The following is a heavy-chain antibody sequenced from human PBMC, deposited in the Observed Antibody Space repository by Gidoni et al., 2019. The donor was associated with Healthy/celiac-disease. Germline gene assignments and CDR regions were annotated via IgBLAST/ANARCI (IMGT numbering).Heavy chain of an antibody. CDR1: GFSLSTSGVG. V-gene: IGHV2-5*01. J-gene: IGHJ3*02. D-gene: IGHD1-7*01. CDR2: IYWNDDK. Sequence: QITLKESGPTLVKPTQTLTLTCTFSGFSLSTSGVGVGWIRQPPGKALEWLALIYWNDDKRYSPSLKSRLTITKDTSKNQVVLTMTNMDPVDTATYYCAHSPDNWNYLDAFDIWGQGTMVTVSS. CDR3: AHSPDNWNYLDAFDI.